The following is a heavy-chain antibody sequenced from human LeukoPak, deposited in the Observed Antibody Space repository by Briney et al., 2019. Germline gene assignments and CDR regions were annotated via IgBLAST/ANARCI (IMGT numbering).Heavy chain of an antibody. CDR3: ARQGLAAEVSPFDY. D-gene: IGHD6-13*01. J-gene: IGHJ4*02. CDR1: GYTFSSSD. CDR2: IIPIFGTA. V-gene: IGHV1-69*13. Sequence: ASVKVSCKASGYTFSSSDISWVRGAPGQGLEWMGGIIPIFGTANYAQKFQGRVTITADESTSTAYMELSSLRSEDTAVYYCARQGLAAEVSPFDYWGQGTLVTVSS.